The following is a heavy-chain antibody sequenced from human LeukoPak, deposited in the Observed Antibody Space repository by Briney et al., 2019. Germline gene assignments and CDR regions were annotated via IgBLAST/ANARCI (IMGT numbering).Heavy chain of an antibody. J-gene: IGHJ4*02. D-gene: IGHD2-8*02. CDR1: GFTFSSSG. CDR3: ARDGGHSTDLDY. CDR2: IKQDGSER. Sequence: GGSLRLSCATSGFTFSSSGMNWVRQAPGKGPEWVANIKQDGSERYYVHSVKGRFTISRDNAKNSLYLQMNSLRAEDTAVYYCARDGGHSTDLDYWGQGILVTVSS. V-gene: IGHV3-7*01.